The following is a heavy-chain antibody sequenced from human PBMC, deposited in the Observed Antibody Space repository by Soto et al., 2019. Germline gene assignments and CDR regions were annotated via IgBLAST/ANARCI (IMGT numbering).Heavy chain of an antibody. CDR2: IYYSGST. J-gene: IGHJ5*02. D-gene: IGHD2-15*01. Sequence: SETLSLTCTVSGVSISSSYWSWIRQPPGKGLEWIGYIYYSGSTNYNPSLRSRVTISVDTSKNQFSLKLSSVTAADTAVYYCARVVVGGGINWFDPWGKGTLVTVSS. V-gene: IGHV4-59*01. CDR3: ARVVVGGGINWFDP. CDR1: GVSISSSY.